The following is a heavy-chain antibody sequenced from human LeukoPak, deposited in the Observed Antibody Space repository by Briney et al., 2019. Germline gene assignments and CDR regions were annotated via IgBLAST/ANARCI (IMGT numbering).Heavy chain of an antibody. D-gene: IGHD7-27*01. CDR2: ISGSGDNT. Sequence: TGGSLRLSCAASGFTFSGYAMTWVRQSPGKGLEWVSGISGSGDNTYYTDSVKGRFTISRDNSKNTLYLQMNSLRAEDTAVYYCAKLGWSPPFDYWGQGTLVTVSS. CDR1: GFTFSGYA. V-gene: IGHV3-23*01. CDR3: AKLGWSPPFDY. J-gene: IGHJ4*02.